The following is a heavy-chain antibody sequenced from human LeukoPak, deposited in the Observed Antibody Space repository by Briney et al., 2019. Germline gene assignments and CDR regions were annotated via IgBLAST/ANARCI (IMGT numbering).Heavy chain of an antibody. V-gene: IGHV4-59*01. Sequence: SETLSLTCTVSGGSISSYYWSWIRQPPGKGLEWIGCIYYSGSTNYNPSLKSRVTISVDTSKNQFSLKLSSVTAADTAVYYCATYTAGLVRFDPWGQGTLVTVSS. D-gene: IGHD3/OR15-3a*01. J-gene: IGHJ5*02. CDR3: ATYTAGLVRFDP. CDR1: GGSISSYY. CDR2: IYYSGST.